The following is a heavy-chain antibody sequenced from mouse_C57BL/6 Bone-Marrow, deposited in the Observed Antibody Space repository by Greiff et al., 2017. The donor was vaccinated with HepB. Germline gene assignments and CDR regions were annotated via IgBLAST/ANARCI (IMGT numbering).Heavy chain of an antibody. CDR3: AGPDYWSWFAY. Sequence: VKLMESGAELARPGASVKLSCKASGYTFTSYGISWVKQRTGQGLEWIGEIYPRSGNTYYNEKFKGKATVTADKSSSTAYMELSSLTSEDSAVYFWAGPDYWSWFAYWGQGPLVTVS. D-gene: IGHD1-1*01. V-gene: IGHV1-81*01. J-gene: IGHJ3*01. CDR2: IYPRSGNT. CDR1: GYTFTSYG.